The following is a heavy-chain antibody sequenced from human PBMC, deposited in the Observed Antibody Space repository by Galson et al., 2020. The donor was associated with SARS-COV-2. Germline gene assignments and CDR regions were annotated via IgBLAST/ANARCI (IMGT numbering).Heavy chain of an antibody. J-gene: IGHJ3*02. CDR3: AKMYYYDSSGYYYEDDDAFDI. V-gene: IGHV3-30*18. D-gene: IGHD3-22*01. CDR2: ISYDGSNK. Sequence: GESLKISCAASGFTFSSYGMHWVRQAPGKGLEWVAVISYDGSNKYYADSVKGRFTISRDNSKNTLYLQMNSLRAEDTAVYYCAKMYYYDSSGYYYEDDDAFDIWGQGTMDTVSS. CDR1: GFTFSSYG.